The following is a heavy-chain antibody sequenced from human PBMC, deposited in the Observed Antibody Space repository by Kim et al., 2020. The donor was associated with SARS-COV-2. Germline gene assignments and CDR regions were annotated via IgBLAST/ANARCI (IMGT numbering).Heavy chain of an antibody. D-gene: IGHD2-2*01. CDR1: GYSFTSYW. CDR3: ARSVVPAAISGYYYGMDV. Sequence: GESLKISCKGSGYSFTSYWIGWVRQMPGKGLEWMGIIYPGDSDTRYSPSFQGQVTISADKSISTAYLQWSSLKASDTAMYYCARSVVPAAISGYYYGMDVWGQGTTVTVSS. J-gene: IGHJ6*02. V-gene: IGHV5-51*01. CDR2: IYPGDSDT.